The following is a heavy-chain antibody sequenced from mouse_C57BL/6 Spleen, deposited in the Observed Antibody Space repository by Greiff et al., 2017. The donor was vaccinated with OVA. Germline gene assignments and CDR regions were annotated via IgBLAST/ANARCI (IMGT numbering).Heavy chain of an antibody. CDR2: ISSGGDYI. V-gene: IGHV5-9-1*02. CDR3: TREGSSYNFDY. J-gene: IGHJ2*01. CDR1: GFTFSSYA. D-gene: IGHD1-1*01. Sequence: DVKLVESGEGLLKPGGSLKLSCAASGFTFSSYAMSWVRQTPEKRLEWVAYISSGGDYIYYADTVKGRFTISRDNARNTLYLQMSSLKSEDTAMYYCTREGSSYNFDYWGQGTTLTVSS.